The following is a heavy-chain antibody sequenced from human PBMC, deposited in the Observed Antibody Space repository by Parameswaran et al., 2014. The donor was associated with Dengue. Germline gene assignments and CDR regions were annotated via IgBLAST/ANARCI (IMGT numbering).Heavy chain of an antibody. J-gene: IGHJ6*02. D-gene: IGHD2-2*01. CDR2: INHSGST. Sequence: VRQMPGKGLEWIGEINHSGSTNYNPSLKSRVTISVDTSKNQFSLKLSSVTAADTAVYYCARYPAAWYYYYGMDVWGQGTTVTVSS. V-gene: IGHV4-34*01. CDR3: ARYPAAWYYYYGMDV.